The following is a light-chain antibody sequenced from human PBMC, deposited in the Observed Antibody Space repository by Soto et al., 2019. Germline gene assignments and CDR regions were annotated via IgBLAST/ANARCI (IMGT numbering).Light chain of an antibody. CDR2: GAS. V-gene: IGKV3-20*01. J-gene: IGKJ1*01. CDR3: QQYGSSPRT. Sequence: EIVLTQSPGTLSMSPGERATLSCRASQSISSNYLAWYQQKPGQAPRLLIYGASSRATGIPDRFSGSGSGTDVTLTISRQEAEDFAVYYCQQYGSSPRTFGQGTKVEFK. CDR1: QSISSNY.